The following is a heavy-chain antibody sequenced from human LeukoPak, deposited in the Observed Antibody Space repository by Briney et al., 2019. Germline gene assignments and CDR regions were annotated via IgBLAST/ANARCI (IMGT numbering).Heavy chain of an antibody. CDR2: ISYDGRQN. CDR3: ARDPPSSGWFFDY. D-gene: IGHD6-19*01. Sequence: GGSLRLSCAASGFTFSTYAMNWVRQAPGKGLEWVAVISYDGRQNYYADSVKGRFTISRDNSKNTLYLQMSSLRAEDTAVYYCARDPPSSGWFFDYWGQGTLVTVSS. V-gene: IGHV3-30*04. CDR1: GFTFSTYA. J-gene: IGHJ4*02.